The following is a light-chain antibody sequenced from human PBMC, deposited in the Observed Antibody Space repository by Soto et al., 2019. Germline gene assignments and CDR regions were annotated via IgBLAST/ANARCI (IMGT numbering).Light chain of an antibody. J-gene: IGKJ5*01. CDR3: QQANRFPIT. V-gene: IGKV1-12*01. CDR2: AAS. Sequence: DIQMTQSPSSVSESVGDRVTITCRASEVISSWLACYQQKPGKAPKLLIYAASSLQSGVPSRIRRSGPGTDFTHSISSLQPEGFATYYCQQANRFPITFGHGTRLETK. CDR1: EVISSW.